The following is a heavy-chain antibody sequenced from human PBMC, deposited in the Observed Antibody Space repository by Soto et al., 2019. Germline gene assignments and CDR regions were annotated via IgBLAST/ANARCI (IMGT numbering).Heavy chain of an antibody. J-gene: IGHJ5*02. CDR2: INPSGGST. Sequence: ASVKVSCKASGYTFTSYYMHWVRQAPGQGLEWMGIINPSGGSTSYAQKFQGRVTMTRDTSTSTVYMEPSSLRSEDTAVYYCARARRIAARTHGWFDPWGQGTLVTVSS. V-gene: IGHV1-46*01. CDR3: ARARRIAARTHGWFDP. D-gene: IGHD6-6*01. CDR1: GYTFTSYY.